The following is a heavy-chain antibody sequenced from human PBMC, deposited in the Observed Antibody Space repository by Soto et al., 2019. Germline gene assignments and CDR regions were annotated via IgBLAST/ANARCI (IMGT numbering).Heavy chain of an antibody. Sequence: GGSLRLSCAASGFTFSSYGMHWVRQAPGKGLEWVAVISYDGSNKYYADSVKGRFTISRDNSKNTLYLQMNSLRAEDTAVYYCAKDYYDFWSGRMNYYGMDVWGQGTTVTVSS. CDR2: ISYDGSNK. V-gene: IGHV3-30*18. CDR3: AKDYYDFWSGRMNYYGMDV. D-gene: IGHD3-3*01. CDR1: GFTFSSYG. J-gene: IGHJ6*02.